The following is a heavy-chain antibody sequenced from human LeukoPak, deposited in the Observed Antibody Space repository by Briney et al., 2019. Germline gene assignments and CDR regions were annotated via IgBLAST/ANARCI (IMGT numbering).Heavy chain of an antibody. V-gene: IGHV4-61*02. CDR2: IYTSGST. D-gene: IGHD6-13*01. CDR1: GASISSGSFY. CDR3: ARGHGSSSWTGYYYYYMDV. J-gene: IGHJ6*03. Sequence: PSQTLSLTCTVSGASISSGSFYWSWIRQPAGKGLEWIGRIYTSGSTNNNPSLKSRVTISVDTSKNQFSLKLSSVTAADTAVYYCARGHGSSSWTGYYYYYMDVWGKGTTVTVSS.